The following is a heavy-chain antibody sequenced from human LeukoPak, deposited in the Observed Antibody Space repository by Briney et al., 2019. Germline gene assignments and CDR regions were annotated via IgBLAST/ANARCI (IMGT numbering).Heavy chain of an antibody. V-gene: IGHV1-69*13. Sequence: SVKVSCKASGGTFSSYAISWGRQAPGQGLEWMGGIIPIFGTANYAQKFQGRVTITADESTSTAYMELSSLRSEDTAVYYCASDGTPYETYFDSWGQGTLVTVSS. J-gene: IGHJ4*02. CDR2: IIPIFGTA. D-gene: IGHD5-12*01. CDR1: GGTFSSYA. CDR3: ASDGTPYETYFDS.